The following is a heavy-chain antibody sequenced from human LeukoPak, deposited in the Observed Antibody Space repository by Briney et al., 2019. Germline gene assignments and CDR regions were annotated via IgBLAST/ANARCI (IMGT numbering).Heavy chain of an antibody. CDR3: AREGAGYYDFWSGYYFGPSDY. J-gene: IGHJ4*02. V-gene: IGHV4-34*01. CDR2: INHSGST. CDR1: GGSFSGYY. Sequence: PSETLSLTCAVYGGSFSGYYWSWIRQPPGKGLEWIGEINHSGSTNYNPSLKSRVTISVDTSKNQFSLKLSSVTAADTAVYYCAREGAGYYDFWSGYYFGPSDYWGQGTLVTVSS. D-gene: IGHD3-3*01.